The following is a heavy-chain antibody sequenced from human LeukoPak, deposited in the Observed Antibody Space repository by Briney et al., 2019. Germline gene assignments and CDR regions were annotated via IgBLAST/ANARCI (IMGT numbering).Heavy chain of an antibody. Sequence: SETLSLTCAVYGGSFSGYYWSWIRQPPGKGLEWIGEINHSGSTNYNPSLKSRVTISVDTSKNQFYLKLSSVTAADTAGYYCARVRMYYDFWSGYYRGCSGWFDPWGQGTLVTVSS. J-gene: IGHJ5*02. CDR2: INHSGST. V-gene: IGHV4-34*01. CDR1: GGSFSGYY. CDR3: ARVRMYYDFWSGYYRGCSGWFDP. D-gene: IGHD3-3*01.